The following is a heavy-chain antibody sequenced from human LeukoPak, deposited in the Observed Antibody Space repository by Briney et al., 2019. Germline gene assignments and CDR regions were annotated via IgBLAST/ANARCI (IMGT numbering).Heavy chain of an antibody. J-gene: IGHJ5*02. D-gene: IGHD1-26*01. CDR2: IYYSGST. Sequence: PSETLSLTCTDSGGSIISFYWSCIRQPPGKGLEGIGDIYYSGSTNYNPSLNSRVTISVDTSKNQFSLNLSSVTAADTAVYYCARGYSGSYGRFDPWGQGTLVTVSS. CDR3: ARGYSGSYGRFDP. CDR1: GGSIISFY. V-gene: IGHV4-59*01.